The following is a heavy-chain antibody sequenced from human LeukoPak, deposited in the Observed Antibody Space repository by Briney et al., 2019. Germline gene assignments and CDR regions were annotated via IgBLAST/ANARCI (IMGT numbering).Heavy chain of an antibody. D-gene: IGHD3-3*01. CDR1: GFTFTSYS. J-gene: IGHJ4*02. CDR2: ISGSGDNT. CDR3: AKTIHSDFWRGYYSYFDY. Sequence: PGGSLRLSCAASGFTFTSYSMSWVRQAPGKGLEWLSMISGSGDNTYYADSVKGRFTISRDNSKNTLYLQMSSLGAGDTAIYYCAKTIHSDFWRGYYSYFDYWGRGTLVTVSS. V-gene: IGHV3-23*01.